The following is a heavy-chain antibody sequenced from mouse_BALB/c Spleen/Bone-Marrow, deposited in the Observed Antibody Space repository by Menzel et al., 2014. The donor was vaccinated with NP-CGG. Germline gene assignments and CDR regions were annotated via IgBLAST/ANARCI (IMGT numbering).Heavy chain of an antibody. CDR2: IYPGDGDT. CDR3: ARGLRAY. V-gene: IGHV1-80*01. CDR1: GYAFSTYW. J-gene: IGHJ3*01. Sequence: VKLQESGAELVRPGSPVKISCKASGYAFSTYWMNWVKQRPGQGLEWIGQIYPGDGDTNYNGKFKGKATLTADKSSSTAYMQPSSLTSEDSAIYFCARGLRAYWGQGTLVTVSA.